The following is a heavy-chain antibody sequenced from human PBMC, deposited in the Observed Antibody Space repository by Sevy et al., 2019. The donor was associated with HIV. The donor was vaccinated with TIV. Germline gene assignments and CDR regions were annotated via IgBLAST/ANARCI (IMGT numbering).Heavy chain of an antibody. CDR3: ARQRGGWYEYDASDI. CDR2: IYYSRST. J-gene: IGHJ3*02. CDR1: GASIGSGTNY. Sequence: SETLSLTCTVSGASIGSGTNYWGWIRQSPGKGLEWIGSIYYSRSTYYNPSLKSRVTISADTPSNQFSLKLTSVTAADTAVYYCARQRGGWYEYDASDIWGQGTMVTVSS. V-gene: IGHV4-39*01. D-gene: IGHD6-19*01.